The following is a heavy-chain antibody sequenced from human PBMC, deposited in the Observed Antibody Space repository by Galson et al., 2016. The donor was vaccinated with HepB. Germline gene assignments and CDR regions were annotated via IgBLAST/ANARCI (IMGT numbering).Heavy chain of an antibody. D-gene: IGHD1-26*01. CDR3: ARGTSQWGSDFDY. CDR2: IYHSGSP. V-gene: IGHV4-4*02. Sequence: LSLTCAVSGDFISSNHWWSWVRQPPGKGLEWLGEIYHSGSPSYNPSLNSRVTISVDKSKNQFSLRLSSLTAADTAVYYCARGTSQWGSDFDYWGPGTLVTVS. CDR1: GDFISSNHW. J-gene: IGHJ4*02.